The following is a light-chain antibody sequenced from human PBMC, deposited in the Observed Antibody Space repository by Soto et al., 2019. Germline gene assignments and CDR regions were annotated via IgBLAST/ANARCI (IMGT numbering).Light chain of an antibody. J-gene: IGLJ3*02. V-gene: IGLV2-14*01. CDR1: SSDVGGYNS. CDR2: EVS. Sequence: QSALTQPASVSGSPGQSITISCTGTSSDVGGYNSVSWYQQTPGKAPKLMIYEVSNRPSGVSNRFSGSKSGNTASLTISGLQAEDEAEYYCSSYTSSSTLVFGGGTQLTVL. CDR3: SSYTSSSTLV.